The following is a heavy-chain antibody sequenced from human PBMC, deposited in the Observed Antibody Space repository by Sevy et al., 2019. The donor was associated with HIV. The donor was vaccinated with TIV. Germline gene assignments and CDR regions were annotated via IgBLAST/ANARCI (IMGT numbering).Heavy chain of an antibody. CDR3: ARGRGICSSTSCYRYYYYGMDV. V-gene: IGHV4-34*01. CDR2: INHSGST. D-gene: IGHD2-2*01. J-gene: IGHJ6*02. CDR1: GGSFSGYY. Sequence: SETLSLTCAVYGGSFSGYYWSWIRQPPGKGLEWIGEINHSGSTNYNPSLKSRVTISVDTSKNQFSLKLSSVTAADTAVYYCARGRGICSSTSCYRYYYYGMDVWGQGTTVTVSS.